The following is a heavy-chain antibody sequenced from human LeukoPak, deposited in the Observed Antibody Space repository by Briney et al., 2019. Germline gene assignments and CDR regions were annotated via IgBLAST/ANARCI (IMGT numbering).Heavy chain of an antibody. CDR2: ISSSSTYI. D-gene: IGHD3-22*01. V-gene: IGHV3-21*01. Sequence: GGSLRLSCEASGFTFSSYSMNWVRQAPGKGLEWVSFISSSSTYIYYADSVKGRFTISRDNAKNSLYLQMNSLRAEDTAVYYCARRSYYDSSGAFDIWGQGTMVTVSS. CDR3: ARRSYYDSSGAFDI. CDR1: GFTFSSYS. J-gene: IGHJ3*02.